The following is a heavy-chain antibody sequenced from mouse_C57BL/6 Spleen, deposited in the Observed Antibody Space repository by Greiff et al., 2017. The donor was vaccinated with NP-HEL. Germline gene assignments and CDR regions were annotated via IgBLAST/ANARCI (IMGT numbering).Heavy chain of an antibody. D-gene: IGHD3-2*02. CDR2: IRSKSNNYAT. J-gene: IGHJ3*01. CDR3: VRHDSSGIFAY. V-gene: IGHV10-1*01. Sequence: EVKLVESGGGLVQPKGSLKLSCAASGFSFNTYAMNWVRQAPGKGLEWVARIRSKSNNYATYYADSVKDRFTISRDDSESMLYLQMNNLKTEDTAMYYCVRHDSSGIFAYWGQGTLVTVSA. CDR1: GFSFNTYA.